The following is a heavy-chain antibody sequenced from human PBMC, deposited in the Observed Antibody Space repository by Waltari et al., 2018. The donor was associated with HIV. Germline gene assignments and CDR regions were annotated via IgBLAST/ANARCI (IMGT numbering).Heavy chain of an antibody. CDR3: ARDGNLAAELDF. V-gene: IGHV3-48*01. J-gene: IGHJ4*02. Sequence: EVQLVESGGGMVQPGGSLRLSCATSGFTFSNYNMVWVRQAPGRGLEWLSFISGSGKTINYADSVKGRFTNSRDNAKNSLYLQMSSLRVEDTAVYYCARDGNLAAELDFWGQGTLVTVSS. D-gene: IGHD6-13*01. CDR2: ISGSGKTI. CDR1: GFTFSNYN.